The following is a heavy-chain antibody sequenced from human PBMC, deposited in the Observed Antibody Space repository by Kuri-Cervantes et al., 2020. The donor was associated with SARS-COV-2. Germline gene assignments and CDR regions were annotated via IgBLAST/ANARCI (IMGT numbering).Heavy chain of an antibody. Sequence: SVKVSCKASGYTFTYRYLHWVRQAPGQALEWMGWITPFNGNTNYAQKLQGRVTMTTDTSTSTAYMELRSLRSDDTAVYYCARAGGVGATRRWFDPWGQGTLVTVSS. V-gene: IGHV1-45*02. CDR2: ITPFNGNT. D-gene: IGHD1-26*01. CDR3: ARAGGVGATRRWFDP. J-gene: IGHJ5*02. CDR1: GYTFTYRY.